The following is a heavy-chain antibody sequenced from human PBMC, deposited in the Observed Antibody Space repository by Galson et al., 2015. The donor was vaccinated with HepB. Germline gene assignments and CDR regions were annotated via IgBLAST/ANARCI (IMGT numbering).Heavy chain of an antibody. J-gene: IGHJ5*02. D-gene: IGHD3-16*02. CDR1: GGSISSYY. Sequence: SETLSLTCTVSGGSISSYYWSWIRQPPGKGLEWIGYIYYSGSTNYNPSLKSRVTISVDTSKNQFSLKLSSVTAADTAVYYCARENVWGSYRYTGGGWFDPWGQGTLVTVSS. CDR2: IYYSGST. V-gene: IGHV4-59*01. CDR3: ARENVWGSYRYTGGGWFDP.